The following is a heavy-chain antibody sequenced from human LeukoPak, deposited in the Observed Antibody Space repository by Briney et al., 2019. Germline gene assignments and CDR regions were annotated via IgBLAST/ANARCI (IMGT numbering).Heavy chain of an antibody. CDR2: IGTAGDT. Sequence: GGSLRLSCAASGFTFSSYDMHWGRQATGKGLEWVSAIGTAGDTYYPGSVKGRFTISRENAKNSLYLQMNSLRAGDTAVYYCARARSWYGYYYYGMDVWGQGTTVTVSS. CDR1: GFTFSSYD. D-gene: IGHD6-13*01. CDR3: ARARSWYGYYYYGMDV. J-gene: IGHJ6*02. V-gene: IGHV3-13*01.